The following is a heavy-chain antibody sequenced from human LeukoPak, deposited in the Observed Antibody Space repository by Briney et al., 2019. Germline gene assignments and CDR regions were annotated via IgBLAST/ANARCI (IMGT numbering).Heavy chain of an antibody. CDR3: ARARDYYDSSGYDGYFDY. D-gene: IGHD3-22*01. V-gene: IGHV4-4*07. CDR2: IYTSGST. Sequence: SETLSLTCTVSGNSFGDYYWSWIRQPAGKGLEWIGRIYTSGSTNYNPSLKSRVTISVDTSKNQFSLKLSSVTAADTAVYYCARARDYYDSSGYDGYFDYWGQGTLVTVSS. J-gene: IGHJ4*02. CDR1: GNSFGDYY.